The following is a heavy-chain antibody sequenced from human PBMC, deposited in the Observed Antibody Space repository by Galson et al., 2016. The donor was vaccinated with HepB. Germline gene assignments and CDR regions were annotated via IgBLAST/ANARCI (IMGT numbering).Heavy chain of an antibody. CDR3: AKDIGDGFEQQLSTGLDY. Sequence: SLRLSCAASGFTFDQYAMHWARRAPGKGLKWVAGLSWHSHIIAYADSVKGRFTISRDNAKNSLYLEMNSLKPEDTAFYYCAKDIGDGFEQQLSTGLDYWGQGILVTVSS. D-gene: IGHD6-13*01. CDR2: LSWHSHII. V-gene: IGHV3-9*01. J-gene: IGHJ4*02. CDR1: GFTFDQYA.